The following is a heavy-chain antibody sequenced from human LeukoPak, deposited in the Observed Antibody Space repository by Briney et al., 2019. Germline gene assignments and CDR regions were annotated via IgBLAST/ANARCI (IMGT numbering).Heavy chain of an antibody. Sequence: PGGSLRLSCAASGFTFSSYWMSWVRQAPGKGLEWVANIKQDGSEKYYVDSVKGRFTISRDNAKNSLYLQMNSLRAEDTAVYYCARVSGWSKRWFDYWGQGTLVTVSS. J-gene: IGHJ4*02. CDR2: IKQDGSEK. CDR3: ARVSGWSKRWFDY. D-gene: IGHD6-19*01. CDR1: GFTFSSYW. V-gene: IGHV3-7*01.